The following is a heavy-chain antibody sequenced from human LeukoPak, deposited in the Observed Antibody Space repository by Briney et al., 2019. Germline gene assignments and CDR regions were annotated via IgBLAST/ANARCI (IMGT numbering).Heavy chain of an antibody. D-gene: IGHD2-15*01. CDR2: ISGGYNGDS. V-gene: IGHV1-18*01. CDR1: GYNFRNYG. J-gene: IGHJ4*02. Sequence: GASVKVSCKTSGYNFRNYGISWVRQAPGQGLEWMAWISGGYNGDSNYALKLRGRLTMTTDTSTSTAYMELRSLRSDDTAVYYCARDEKKYCSGGSCPAYFDYWGQGTLVTVSS. CDR3: ARDEKKYCSGGSCPAYFDY.